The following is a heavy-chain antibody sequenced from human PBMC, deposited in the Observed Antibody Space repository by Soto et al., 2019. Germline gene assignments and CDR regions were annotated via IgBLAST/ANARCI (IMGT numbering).Heavy chain of an antibody. D-gene: IGHD3-3*02. V-gene: IGHV5-51*01. Sequence: PGESLKISCQGSGYSLSKYWIGWVRQMPGKGLEWMGIIYPGDSDTKYSPSFQGQVTISADKSTTTAYLQWSSLKASDTAMYYCARFHYGSYFDYWGQGTLVTVSS. CDR3: ARFHYGSYFDY. J-gene: IGHJ4*02. CDR1: GYSLSKYW. CDR2: IYPGDSDT.